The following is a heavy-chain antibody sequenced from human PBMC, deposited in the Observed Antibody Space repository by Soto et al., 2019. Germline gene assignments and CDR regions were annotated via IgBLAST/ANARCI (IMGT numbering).Heavy chain of an antibody. CDR2: INPSGGST. CDR1: GYSLTSYY. V-gene: IGHV1-46*01. D-gene: IGHD2-15*01. CDR3: AREHGMSVVVVAATKTAYYFDY. J-gene: IGHJ4*02. Sequence: ASVRVSCKASGYSLTSYYMHWVRQAPGQGLEWTGIINPSGGSTSYAQKFQGRVTMTRDTSTSTVYMELSSLRSEDTAVYYCAREHGMSVVVVAATKTAYYFDYWGQGTLVTVSS.